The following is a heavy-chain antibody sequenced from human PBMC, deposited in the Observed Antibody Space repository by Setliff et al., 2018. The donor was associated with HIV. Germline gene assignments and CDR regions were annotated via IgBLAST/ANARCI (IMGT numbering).Heavy chain of an antibody. Sequence: SVKVSCKASGGTFSSYAINWVRQAPGQGLEWMGGIIPIFGTANYAQKFQGRLTIPADESLTTAYMELSSLTSEDTAVYYCARDAGRSWEVGFWYFDLWGRGSLVTVSS. D-gene: IGHD6-13*01. CDR2: IIPIFGTA. J-gene: IGHJ2*01. CDR1: GGTFSSYA. CDR3: ARDAGRSWEVGFWYFDL. V-gene: IGHV1-69*13.